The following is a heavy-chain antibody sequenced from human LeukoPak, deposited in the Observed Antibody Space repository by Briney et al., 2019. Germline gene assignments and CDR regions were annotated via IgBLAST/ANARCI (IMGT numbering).Heavy chain of an antibody. CDR3: AKTTPGGTIDY. CDR2: ISSSGSTI. J-gene: IGHJ4*02. V-gene: IGHV3-48*03. D-gene: IGHD1-14*01. Sequence: GGSLRLSCAASGFTFSSYEMNWVRQAPGKGLEWVSYISSSGSTIYYTDSVKGRFTISRDNSKNTLYLQMNSLRAEDTAVYYCAKTTPGGTIDYWGQGTLVTVSS. CDR1: GFTFSSYE.